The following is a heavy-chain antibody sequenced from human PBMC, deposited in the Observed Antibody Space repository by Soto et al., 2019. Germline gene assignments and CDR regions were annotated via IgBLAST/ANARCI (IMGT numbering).Heavy chain of an antibody. Sequence: KPSETLSLTCTVSGGSISSSSYYWGWIRQPPGKGLEWIGSIYYSGSTYYNPSLKSRVTISVDTSKNQFSLKLSSVTAADTAVYYCARCLWFGELLSSRYFDYWGQGTLVTVSS. J-gene: IGHJ4*02. CDR3: ARCLWFGELLSSRYFDY. D-gene: IGHD3-10*01. CDR2: IYYSGST. V-gene: IGHV4-39*01. CDR1: GGSISSSSYY.